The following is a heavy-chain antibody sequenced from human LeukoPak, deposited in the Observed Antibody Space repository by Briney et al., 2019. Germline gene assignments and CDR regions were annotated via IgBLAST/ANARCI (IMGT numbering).Heavy chain of an antibody. CDR3: ATNSAPGYSSIFDY. V-gene: IGHV3-23*01. CDR1: GFTFSSYA. Sequence: GGSLRLSCAASGFTFSSYAMSWVRQAPGKGLEWVSAISGSGGSTYYADSVKGRFTISRDNSKNTLYLQMNSLRAEDTAVYYCATNSAPGYSSIFDYWGQGTRSPSPQ. CDR2: ISGSGGST. J-gene: IGHJ4*02. D-gene: IGHD6-13*01.